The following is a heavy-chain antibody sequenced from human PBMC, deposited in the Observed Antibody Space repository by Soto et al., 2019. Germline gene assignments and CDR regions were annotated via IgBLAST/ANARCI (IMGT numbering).Heavy chain of an antibody. D-gene: IGHD6-19*01. CDR1: GGSITRNNHY. V-gene: IGHV4-39*01. CDR3: ARLGSSGWYQGSYFDY. J-gene: IGHJ4*02. CDR2: ILHSGNT. Sequence: QLQLQESGPGLVKPSETLSLTCTVSGGSITRNNHYWGWIRQSPGKGLEWIGNILHSGNTNYKPSLKSRVTMSVETSKNQFSLKMNSGTAADTAVYYCARLGSSGWYQGSYFDYWGQGTLVTVSS.